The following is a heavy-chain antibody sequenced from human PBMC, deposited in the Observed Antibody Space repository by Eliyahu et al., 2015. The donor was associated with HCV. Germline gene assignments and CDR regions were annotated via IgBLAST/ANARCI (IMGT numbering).Heavy chain of an antibody. J-gene: IGHJ6*02. V-gene: IGHV3-23*01. CDR2: ISGSGGST. D-gene: IGHD3-10*01. CDR1: GFTXSXXA. CDR3: AKDCPTDLNYYGSGSYGMDV. Sequence: EVQLLESGGGLVQPGGSLRLXCAASGFTXSXXAXSWVRQAPGKGLEXVSAISGSGGSTYYAXSVKGRFTISRDNSKNTLYLQMNSLRAEDTAVYYCAKDCPTDLNYYGSGSYGMDVWGQGTTVTVSS.